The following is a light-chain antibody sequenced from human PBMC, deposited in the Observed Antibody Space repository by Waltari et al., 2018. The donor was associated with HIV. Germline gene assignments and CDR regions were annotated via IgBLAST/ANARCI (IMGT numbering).Light chain of an antibody. J-gene: IGLJ2*01. CDR3: SSYAGSNTYVV. CDR2: EVS. CDR1: TSDVGGYNY. V-gene: IGLV2-8*01. Sequence: QSALTQPPSASGSPGQSVTPSCTGTTSDVGGYNYVSWYQQHPGKAPKLMIYEVSKRPSGVPDRFSGSKSGNTASLTVSGLQAEDEADYYCSSYAGSNTYVVFGGGTKLTVL.